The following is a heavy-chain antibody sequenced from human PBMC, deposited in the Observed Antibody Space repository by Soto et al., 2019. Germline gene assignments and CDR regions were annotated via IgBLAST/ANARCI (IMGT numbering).Heavy chain of an antibody. J-gene: IGHJ4*02. CDR1: GFTFSSYW. CDR3: ARDRGSEYLSPFDY. CDR2: IKQDGSEK. Sequence: GGSLRLSCAASGFTFSSYWMSWVRQAPGKGLEWVANIKQDGSEKYYVDSVKGRFTISRDNAKNSLYLQMNSLRAEDTAVYYCARDRGSEYLSPFDYWGQGTLVTVSS. D-gene: IGHD2-2*01. V-gene: IGHV3-7*01.